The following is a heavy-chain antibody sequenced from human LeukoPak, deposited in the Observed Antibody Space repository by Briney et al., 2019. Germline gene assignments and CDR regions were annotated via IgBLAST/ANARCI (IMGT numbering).Heavy chain of an antibody. CDR2: ISSSSSYI. CDR3: ASDSGYSGYDTDY. D-gene: IGHD5-12*01. Sequence: GGSLRLSCAASGFTFSSYSMNWVRQAPGKGLEWVSSISSSSSYIYYADSVKGRFTISRDNAKNSLYLQMNSLRAEDTAVYYCASDSGYSGYDTDYWGQGTLVTVSP. J-gene: IGHJ4*02. V-gene: IGHV3-21*01. CDR1: GFTFSSYS.